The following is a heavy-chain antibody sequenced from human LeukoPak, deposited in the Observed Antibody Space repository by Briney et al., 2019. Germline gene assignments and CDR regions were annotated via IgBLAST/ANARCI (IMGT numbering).Heavy chain of an antibody. CDR3: ARELYCSSTSCYSAAGDY. CDR2: INPNSGGT. J-gene: IGHJ4*02. Sequence: GASVKVSCKASGYTFTGYYMHWVRQAPGQGLEWMGWINPNSGGTNYAQKFQGRVTMTRDTSISTAYMELSRLRSDDTAVYYCARELYCSSTSCYSAAGDYWGQGTLVIVSS. D-gene: IGHD2-2*01. CDR1: GYTFTGYY. V-gene: IGHV1-2*02.